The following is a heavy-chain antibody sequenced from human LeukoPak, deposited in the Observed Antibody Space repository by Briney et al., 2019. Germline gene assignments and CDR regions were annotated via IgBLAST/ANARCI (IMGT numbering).Heavy chain of an antibody. Sequence: PGRSLRLSCAASGFTFSAYAIHWVRQAPGKGLEWVAVISYDGTSKYYADSVKGRFTISRDNSENTLSLKLNSMRAEDTAVYYCARDAQDYFDSSGSFDYWGQGTLVTVSS. V-gene: IGHV3-30*04. CDR1: GFTFSAYA. D-gene: IGHD3-22*01. CDR2: ISYDGTSK. J-gene: IGHJ4*02. CDR3: ARDAQDYFDSSGSFDY.